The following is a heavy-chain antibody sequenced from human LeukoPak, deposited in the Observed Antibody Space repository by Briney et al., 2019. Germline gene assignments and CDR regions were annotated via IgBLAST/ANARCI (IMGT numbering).Heavy chain of an antibody. CDR1: GYTFTSYG. CDR2: ISAYNGNT. Sequence: ASVKVSCKASGYTFTSYGSSWVRQAPGQGLEWMGWISAYNGNTNYAQTLQGRVTMTTDASTRTAYMELRSLRSDDTAVYYCARDEVQLERLFHFDYWGQGTLVTVSS. D-gene: IGHD1-1*01. V-gene: IGHV1-18*01. J-gene: IGHJ4*02. CDR3: ARDEVQLERLFHFDY.